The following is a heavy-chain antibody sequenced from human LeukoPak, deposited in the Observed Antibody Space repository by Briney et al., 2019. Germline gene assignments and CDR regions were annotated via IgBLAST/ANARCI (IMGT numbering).Heavy chain of an antibody. V-gene: IGHV3-23*01. D-gene: IGHD2-15*01. CDR3: ARDRSWGSGYNYGMDV. Sequence: GGSLRLSCAASGITVSNNGMTWVRQAPGKGLEWVAGISVGNENTFYTESLKGRFTISRDNSKNTVFLEMNNLRAEDTAVYYCARDRSWGSGYNYGMDVWGQGTTVTVSS. CDR1: GITVSNNG. CDR2: ISVGNENT. J-gene: IGHJ6*02.